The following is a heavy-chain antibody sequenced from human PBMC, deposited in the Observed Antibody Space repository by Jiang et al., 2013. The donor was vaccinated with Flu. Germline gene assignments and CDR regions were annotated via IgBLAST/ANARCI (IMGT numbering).Heavy chain of an antibody. Sequence: LSYISTSSSYTNYAESVKGRFTISRDNAKNSLFLQMNSLRAEDTAVYYCARFSGYEGYYHYYGMDVWGQGTTVTVSS. V-gene: IGHV3-11*06. CDR2: ISTSSSYT. D-gene: IGHD5-12*01. J-gene: IGHJ6*02. CDR3: ARFSGYEGYYHYYGMDV.